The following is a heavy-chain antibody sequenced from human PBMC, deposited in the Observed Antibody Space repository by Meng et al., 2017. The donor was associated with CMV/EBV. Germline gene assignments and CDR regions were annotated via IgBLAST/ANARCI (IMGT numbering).Heavy chain of an antibody. V-gene: IGHV1-69*05. CDR3: ARALWYCSSTSCYRYGMDV. D-gene: IGHD2-2*01. CDR1: GGTFSSYA. Sequence: SVKVSCKASGGTFSSYAISWVRQAPGQGLEWMGGIIPIFGTASYAQKFQGRVTITTDESTSTAYMELSSLRSEDTAVYYCARALWYCSSTSCYRYGMDVWGQGTTVTVSS. CDR2: IIPIFGTA. J-gene: IGHJ6*02.